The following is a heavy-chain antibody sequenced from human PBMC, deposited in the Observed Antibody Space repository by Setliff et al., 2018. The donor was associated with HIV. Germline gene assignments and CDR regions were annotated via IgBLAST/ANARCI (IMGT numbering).Heavy chain of an antibody. CDR3: ARNPDSGYDSGAFDI. D-gene: IGHD5-12*01. V-gene: IGHV1-3*01. CDR1: GYTFTSYT. CDR2: INSGNGNT. Sequence: GASVKVSCKASGYTFTSYTMHWVRQAPGQRLEWMGWINSGNGNTKYSQKFQGRVTTTRDISAITAYMELSSLISEDTAVYYCARNPDSGYDSGAFDIWGQGTMVTVSS. J-gene: IGHJ3*02.